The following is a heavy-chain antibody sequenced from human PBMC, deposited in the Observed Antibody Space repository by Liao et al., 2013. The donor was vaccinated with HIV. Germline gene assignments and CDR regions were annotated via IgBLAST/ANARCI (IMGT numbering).Heavy chain of an antibody. V-gene: IGHV4-59*01. CDR1: GGSINSFY. CDR2: IAYSGST. J-gene: IGHJ6*03. Sequence: QVQLQESGPGLMKPSETLSLTCSVSGGSINSFYWSWIRQPPGKGLEWVASIAYSGSTKYNPSVLSRVTISIDTAKNQFSLRLRSVTAADTAVYFCARGPGSIFGVDIYYYYMDVWGKGTTVTVSS. D-gene: IGHD3-3*01. CDR3: ARGPGSIFGVDIYYYYMDV.